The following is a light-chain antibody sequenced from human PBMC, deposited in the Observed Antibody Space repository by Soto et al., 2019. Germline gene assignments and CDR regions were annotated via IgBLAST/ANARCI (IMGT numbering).Light chain of an antibody. CDR2: DVS. V-gene: IGLV2-14*01. CDR1: SSDVGGYNY. Sequence: QYALTQPASVSGSPGQSITISCTGTSSDVGGYNYVSWYQQHPGKAPKLMIYDVSNRPPGISNRFSGSKSGNTASLTISGPQAEDEADYYCSSYTSSITPLFGGGTKLTV. CDR3: SSYTSSITPL. J-gene: IGLJ2*01.